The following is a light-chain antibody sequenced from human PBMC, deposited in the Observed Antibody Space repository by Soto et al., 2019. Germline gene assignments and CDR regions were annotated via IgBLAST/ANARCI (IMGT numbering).Light chain of an antibody. CDR2: KAT. CDR3: QNYNDNQYT. CDR1: QSITTW. Sequence: DIQMTQSPSTLSASVGDRVTITCRASQSITTWLAWYQQKPGKAPKLLIYKATNLQSGVPSRFSGSGSGTEFSLTINTLQPEDFAIYSGQNYNDNQYTFGQGTKLEIK. J-gene: IGKJ2*01. V-gene: IGKV1-5*03.